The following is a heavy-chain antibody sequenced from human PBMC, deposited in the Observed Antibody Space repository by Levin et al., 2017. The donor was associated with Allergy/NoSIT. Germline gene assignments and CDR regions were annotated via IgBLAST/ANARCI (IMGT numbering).Heavy chain of an antibody. CDR1: GGSVTGYH. CDR2: ISYSGST. Sequence: SQTLSLTCTVSGGSVTGYHWSWIRQSPGKGLEWIGYISYSGSTNYNPSLESRVTISIDTSKNRLSLELSSMTPADTAVYYCARGPPGFATCLDPWGQGTLVTVSS. J-gene: IGHJ5*02. V-gene: IGHV4-59*02. CDR3: ARGPPGFATCLDP.